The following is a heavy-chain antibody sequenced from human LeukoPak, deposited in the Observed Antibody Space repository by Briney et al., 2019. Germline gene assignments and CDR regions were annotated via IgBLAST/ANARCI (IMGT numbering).Heavy chain of an antibody. CDR1: EFIFSSYV. V-gene: IGHV3-23*01. Sequence: PGGSLRLSCAAFEFIFSSYVMSWVRQAPGKGLEWVSSISGSGDITYYADSVKGRFTISRDNSKNTLYLQMNSLRAEDTAVYYCAKDPFLAYSSSGEDYWGQGTLVTVSS. CDR3: AKDPFLAYSSSGEDY. CDR2: ISGSGDIT. D-gene: IGHD6-6*01. J-gene: IGHJ4*02.